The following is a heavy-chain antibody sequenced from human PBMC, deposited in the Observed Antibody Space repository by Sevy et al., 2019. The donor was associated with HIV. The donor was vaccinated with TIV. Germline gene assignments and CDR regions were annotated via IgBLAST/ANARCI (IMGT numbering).Heavy chain of an antibody. CDR1: GFTFSDYG. J-gene: IGHJ5*01. V-gene: IGHV3-23*01. CDR2: ISNSGAGT. Sequence: GGSLRLSCAASGFTFSDYGMTWVRQAPGKGLECVSSISNSGAGTYYADSVKGRVFISRDNSKNTVYLQMNSLRAEDTALYDCGKRRTSGMTDWFDSWGQGTLVTVSS. D-gene: IGHD1-1*01. CDR3: GKRRTSGMTDWFDS.